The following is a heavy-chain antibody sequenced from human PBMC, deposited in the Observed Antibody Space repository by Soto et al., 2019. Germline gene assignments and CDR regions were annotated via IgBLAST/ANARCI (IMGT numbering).Heavy chain of an antibody. CDR2: IYSGGST. D-gene: IGHD3-22*01. V-gene: IGHV3-53*01. CDR3: ARDSSGYPRYYYYGMDV. J-gene: IGHJ6*02. CDR1: GFTVSSNY. Sequence: PGGSLRLSCAASGFTVSSNYMSWVRQAPGKGLEWVSVIYSGGSTYYADSVKGRFTISRDNSKNTLYLQMNSLRAEDTAVYYCARDSSGYPRYYYYGMDVWGQGTTVTVSS.